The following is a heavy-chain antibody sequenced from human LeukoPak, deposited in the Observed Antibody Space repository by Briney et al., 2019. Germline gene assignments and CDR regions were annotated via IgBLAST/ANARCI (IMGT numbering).Heavy chain of an antibody. Sequence: GGSLRLSCAASGFTLSNYWMTWVSHGPGGGLEWLANINLDGSETHFVDSVKARFTISRDNAKNSLSLQMSGLRGEDTAVYYCARGYSDWLRWGQGTQVTVSS. CDR1: GFTLSNYW. CDR3: ARGYSDWLR. J-gene: IGHJ4*02. D-gene: IGHD4-11*01. V-gene: IGHV3-7*01. CDR2: INLDGSET.